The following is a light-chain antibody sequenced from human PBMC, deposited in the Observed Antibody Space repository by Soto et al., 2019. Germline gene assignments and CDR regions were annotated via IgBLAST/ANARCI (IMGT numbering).Light chain of an antibody. CDR2: DNN. V-gene: IGLV1-51*01. CDR1: NSNIGKSY. J-gene: IGLJ3*02. CDR3: AAWDSSLSAVL. Sequence: QSVLTQPPSVSAAPGQKVTISCSGSNSNIGKSYVSWYQQVPGTAPKVLIFDNNQRPSGIPDRFSGSKSGTSATLGITGLQTEDEGDYYCAAWDSSLSAVLFGGGTKLTVL.